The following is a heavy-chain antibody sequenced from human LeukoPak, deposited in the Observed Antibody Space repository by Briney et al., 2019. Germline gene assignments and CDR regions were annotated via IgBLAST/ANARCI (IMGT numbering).Heavy chain of an antibody. Sequence: SETLSLTCTGSGGSVSDYYWSWIRQSPGKGLEWIGYIYYTGSSSYNPSLRSRATISADTSKNQFSLKLSSVTAADTAVYYCASRKLGNDYWGQGTLVTVSS. V-gene: IGHV4-59*02. CDR2: IYYTGSS. CDR1: GGSVSDYY. D-gene: IGHD7-27*01. J-gene: IGHJ4*01. CDR3: ASRKLGNDY.